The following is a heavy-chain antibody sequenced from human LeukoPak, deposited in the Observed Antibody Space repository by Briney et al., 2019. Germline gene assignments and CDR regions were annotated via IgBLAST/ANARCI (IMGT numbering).Heavy chain of an antibody. J-gene: IGHJ4*02. CDR2: IYYIGGT. D-gene: IGHD5-12*01. CDR1: GGSISSGGYY. Sequence: PSETLSLTCTVSGGSISSGGYYWNWIRQHPGKGLEWIGYIYYIGGTYYNPSLKSRVTISVDTSKNQFSLKLSSVTAADTAVYYCARDPGGGYDSGVHYFDYWGQGTLVTVSS. V-gene: IGHV4-31*03. CDR3: ARDPGGGYDSGVHYFDY.